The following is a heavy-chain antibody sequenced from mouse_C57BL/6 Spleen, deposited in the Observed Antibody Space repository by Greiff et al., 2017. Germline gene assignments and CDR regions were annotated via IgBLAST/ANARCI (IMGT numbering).Heavy chain of an antibody. CDR1: GFTFSDYY. V-gene: IGHV5-16*01. D-gene: IGHD1-1*01. Sequence: EVQVVESEGGLVQPGSSMKLSCTASGFTFSDYYMAWVRQVPEKGLEWVANINYDGSSTYYLDSLKSRFIISRDNAKNILYLQMSSLKSEDTATYYCARDNRYYGSHYFDYWGQGTTLTVSS. CDR3: ARDNRYYGSHYFDY. CDR2: INYDGSST. J-gene: IGHJ2*01.